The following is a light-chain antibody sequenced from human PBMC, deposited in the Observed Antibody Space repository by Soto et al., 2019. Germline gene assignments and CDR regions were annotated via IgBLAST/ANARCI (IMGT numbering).Light chain of an antibody. CDR2: DVS. V-gene: IGLV2-14*01. Sequence: QSALTQPRSVSGSPGQSVTISCTGTSSDVGGYNYVSWYQQHPGKAPKLMIYDVSNRPSGVSNRFSGSKSGSTASLTISGLQAEDEADYYCSSYTTTTALYVFGAGTKLTVL. J-gene: IGLJ1*01. CDR1: SSDVGGYNY. CDR3: SSYTTTTALYV.